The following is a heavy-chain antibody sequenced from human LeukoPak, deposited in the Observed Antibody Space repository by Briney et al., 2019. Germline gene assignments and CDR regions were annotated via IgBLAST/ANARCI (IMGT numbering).Heavy chain of an antibody. Sequence: ASVKVSCKASGYTFTDYYMHWVRQAPGQGLEWIGWINPNSGPTNYAQNFQGRVTMTRDTSISTAYMEMSRLRSYDTAFYYCAREGDLLVGNAFDIWGQGTMVTVSS. CDR1: GYTFTDYY. D-gene: IGHD3-10*01. CDR3: AREGDLLVGNAFDI. J-gene: IGHJ3*02. V-gene: IGHV1-2*02. CDR2: INPNSGPT.